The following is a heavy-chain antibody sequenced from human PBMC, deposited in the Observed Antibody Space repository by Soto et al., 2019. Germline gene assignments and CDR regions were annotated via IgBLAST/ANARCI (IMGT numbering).Heavy chain of an antibody. CDR3: ARGGYYGHWFDP. CDR2: IYHVGST. D-gene: IGHD1-26*01. J-gene: IGHJ5*02. V-gene: IGHV4-30-2*01. CDR1: GGSISSGSYS. Sequence: QLQLQESGSGLVKPSPTLSLTCAVSGGSISSGSYSWSWIRQPPGKGLEGIGYIYHVGSTYYNPSLKSRVTIAVATSKIQFSLRLDSVTAADTAVYYCARGGYYGHWFDPWGQGTLVNVPT.